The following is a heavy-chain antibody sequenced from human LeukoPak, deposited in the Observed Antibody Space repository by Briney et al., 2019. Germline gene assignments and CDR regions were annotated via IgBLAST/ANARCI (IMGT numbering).Heavy chain of an antibody. Sequence: ASVKVSFKASGYTFTTYYMHWVRQAPGQGLEWMGIINPSGGSTSYAQKFQDRVTMTRDTSTSTVYMELSSLRSEDTAVYYCARDFGIAGAETYFDYWGQGTLVTVSS. J-gene: IGHJ4*02. V-gene: IGHV1-46*01. CDR1: GYTFTTYY. D-gene: IGHD6-13*01. CDR2: INPSGGST. CDR3: ARDFGIAGAETYFDY.